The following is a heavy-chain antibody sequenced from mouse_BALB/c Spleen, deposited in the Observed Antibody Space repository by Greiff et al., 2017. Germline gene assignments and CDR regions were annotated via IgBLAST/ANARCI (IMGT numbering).Heavy chain of an antibody. Sequence: EVHLVESGGGLVKPGGSLKLSCAASGFTFSSYAMSWVRQTPEKRLEWVATISSGGSYTYYPDSVKGRFTISRDNAKNTLYLQMSSLRSEDTAMYYCARQGGYGYDLGAMDYWGQGTSVTVSS. CDR2: ISSGGSYT. V-gene: IGHV5-9-3*01. D-gene: IGHD2-2*01. CDR1: GFTFSSYA. J-gene: IGHJ4*01. CDR3: ARQGGYGYDLGAMDY.